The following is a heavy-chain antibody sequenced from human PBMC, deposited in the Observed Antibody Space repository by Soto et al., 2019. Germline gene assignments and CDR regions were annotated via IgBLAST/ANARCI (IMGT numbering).Heavy chain of an antibody. CDR3: ARDDDYTENGFDY. CDR2: ILNDASGH. Sequence: QVQLVESGGGVVQPGTSLRLSCAASGFTFSRHGMHWVRQTPGKGLEWLAVILNDASGHWYADSVKGRFTISRDNFENTLYLQMNGLRLEDTAMYYCARDDDYTENGFDYRGQGTLVTVSS. J-gene: IGHJ4*02. V-gene: IGHV3-33*01. D-gene: IGHD4-4*01. CDR1: GFTFSRHG.